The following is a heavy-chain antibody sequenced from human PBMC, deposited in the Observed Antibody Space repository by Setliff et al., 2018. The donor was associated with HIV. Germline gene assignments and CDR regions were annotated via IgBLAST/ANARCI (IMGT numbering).Heavy chain of an antibody. CDR2: IHTTGSP. CDR1: GVYISNYH. V-gene: IGHV4-4*08. Sequence: TSETLSLTCTISGVYISNYHWGWIRQPPGRGLEWIGSIHTTGSPKNNPSLQSRVSISIDMAKSLFSLELSSVTAADTAVYYCATLDPSGGNFLAYWGQGTLVTVSS. D-gene: IGHD2-21*02. J-gene: IGHJ4*02. CDR3: ATLDPSGGNFLAY.